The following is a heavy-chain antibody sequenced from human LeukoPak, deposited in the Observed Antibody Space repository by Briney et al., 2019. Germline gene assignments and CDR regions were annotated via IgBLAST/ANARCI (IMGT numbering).Heavy chain of an antibody. D-gene: IGHD3-9*01. J-gene: IGHJ4*02. Sequence: GGSLRLSCAASGFTFSSYGMHWVRRAPGKGLEWVAFIRYDGSNKYYADSVKGRFTISRDNSKNTLYLQMNSLRAEDTAVYYCAKDLQVYDILTGYSSSDSGAHWGQGTLVTVSS. V-gene: IGHV3-30*02. CDR3: AKDLQVYDILTGYSSSDSGAH. CDR1: GFTFSSYG. CDR2: IRYDGSNK.